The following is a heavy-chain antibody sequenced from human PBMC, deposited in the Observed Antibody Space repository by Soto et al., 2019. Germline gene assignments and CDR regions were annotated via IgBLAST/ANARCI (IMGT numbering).Heavy chain of an antibody. D-gene: IGHD6-13*01. CDR1: GYTFTSYG. CDR2: ISAYNGNT. Sequence: ASVKVSCKASGYTFTSYGISWVRQAPGQGLEWMGWISAYNGNTNYAQKLQGRVTMTTDTSTSTAYMELRSLRSDDTAVYYCARDVRAAAGLYYYYYGMDVWGQGTTVTVSS. V-gene: IGHV1-18*01. J-gene: IGHJ6*02. CDR3: ARDVRAAAGLYYYYYGMDV.